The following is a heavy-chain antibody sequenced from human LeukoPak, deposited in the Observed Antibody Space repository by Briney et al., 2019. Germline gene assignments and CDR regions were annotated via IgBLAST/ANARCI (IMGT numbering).Heavy chain of an antibody. V-gene: IGHV3-21*01. CDR1: GFTFSSYS. CDR3: ARGLSSTVTPFDY. D-gene: IGHD4-17*01. CDR2: ISSSSSYI. J-gene: IGHJ4*02. Sequence: GGSLRLSCAASGFTFSSYSMNWVRQAPVKGLEWVSSISSSSSYIYYADSVKGRFTISRDNAKNSLYLQMNSLRAEDTAVYYCARGLSSTVTPFDYWGQGTLVTVSS.